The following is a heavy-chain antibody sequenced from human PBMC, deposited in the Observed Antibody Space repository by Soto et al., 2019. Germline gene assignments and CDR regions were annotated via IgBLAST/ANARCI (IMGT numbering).Heavy chain of an antibody. Sequence: TLYLTCTVPGGSISGGDYYWSCICQPPGKGLEWIGYIYYSGRTYYNPSLKSRVTISVDTSKNQFSLKLSSVTAADTAVYYCARDTDYYGSGTTGYFDYWGQGTLVTVSS. CDR1: GGSISGGDYY. CDR2: IYYSGRT. J-gene: IGHJ4*02. V-gene: IGHV4-30-4*01. CDR3: ARDTDYYGSGTTGYFDY. D-gene: IGHD3-10*01.